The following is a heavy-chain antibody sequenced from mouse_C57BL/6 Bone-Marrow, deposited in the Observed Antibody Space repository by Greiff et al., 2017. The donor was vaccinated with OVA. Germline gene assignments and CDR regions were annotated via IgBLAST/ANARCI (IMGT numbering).Heavy chain of an antibody. V-gene: IGHV1-59*01. J-gene: IGHJ1*03. Sequence: QVQLQQPGAELVRPGTSVKLSCKASGYTFTSYWMHWVKQRPGQGLEWIGVIDPSDSYTNYNQKFKGKATLTVDTSSSTAYMQLSSLTSEDSAVYYGASPAYYSNDRYFDVWGTGTTVTVSS. CDR1: GYTFTSYW. CDR3: ASPAYYSNDRYFDV. CDR2: IDPSDSYT. D-gene: IGHD2-5*01.